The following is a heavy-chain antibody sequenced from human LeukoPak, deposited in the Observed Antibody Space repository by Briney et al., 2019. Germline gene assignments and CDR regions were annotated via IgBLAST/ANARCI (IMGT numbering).Heavy chain of an antibody. CDR3: AKDFNPVSDWLWYFDL. CDR1: GFSFDDNA. CDR2: ISGDGGST. V-gene: IGHV3-43*02. Sequence: GGSLRLSCAASGFSFDDNAMYWVRQAPGKGLEWVSLISGDGGSTYYADSVKGRFTISRDNSKNSLYLQMNSLRTEDTALYYCAKDFNPVSDWLWYFDLWGRGTLVTVSS. D-gene: IGHD6-19*01. J-gene: IGHJ2*01.